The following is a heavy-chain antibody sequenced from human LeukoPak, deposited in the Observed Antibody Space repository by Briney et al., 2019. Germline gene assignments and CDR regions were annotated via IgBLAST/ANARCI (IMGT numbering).Heavy chain of an antibody. CDR1: GFTFSSYA. V-gene: IGHV3-23*01. Sequence: GGSLRLSCAASGFTFSSYAMSWVRQAPGKGLEWVSAISGSGGSTYYADSVKGRFTISRDNAKNSLYLQMNSLRAEDTAVYYCASLPRGSRLYYYYYMDVWGKGTTVTISS. D-gene: IGHD3-16*01. CDR2: ISGSGGST. J-gene: IGHJ6*03. CDR3: ASLPRGSRLYYYYYMDV.